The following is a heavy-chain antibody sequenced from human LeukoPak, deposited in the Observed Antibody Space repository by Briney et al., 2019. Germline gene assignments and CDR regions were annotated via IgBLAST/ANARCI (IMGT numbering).Heavy chain of an antibody. Sequence: SETLSLTCAVYGGSFSVYYWSWIRQPPGKGLEWIGEINHSGSTNYNPSLKSRVTISVDTSKNQFSLKLSSVTAADTAVYYCARSPRAAAGRGYFQHWGQGTLVTVSS. J-gene: IGHJ1*01. D-gene: IGHD6-13*01. CDR2: INHSGST. CDR1: GGSFSVYY. V-gene: IGHV4-34*01. CDR3: ARSPRAAAGRGYFQH.